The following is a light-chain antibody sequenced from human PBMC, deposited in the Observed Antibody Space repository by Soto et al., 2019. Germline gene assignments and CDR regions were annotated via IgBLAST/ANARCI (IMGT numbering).Light chain of an antibody. V-gene: IGKV3-20*01. Sequence: EIVLTQSPGTLSLSPGERVTLSCRASQSVDSSYLAWYQQKPGQAPRLLIYGASSRATGIPDRFSGSGSGTDFTLXXXXXEPEDFAVYYCQQYGTTFGPGT. J-gene: IGKJ3*01. CDR1: QSVDSSY. CDR3: QQYGTT. CDR2: GAS.